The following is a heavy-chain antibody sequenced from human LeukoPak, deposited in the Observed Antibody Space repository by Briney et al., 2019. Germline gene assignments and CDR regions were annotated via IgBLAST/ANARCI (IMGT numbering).Heavy chain of an antibody. V-gene: IGHV5-51*01. CDR2: IYPGDSDA. J-gene: IGHJ3*02. CDR3: ASRSQTGAFDI. D-gene: IGHD2-15*01. CDR1: GFSFTNYL. Sequence: GESPKISCKGCGFSFTNYLIAWVRQMPEKGLEWMGVIYPGDSDARYSPSFQGQVTISADKSISTAYLQWSSLKASDTAMYYCASRSQTGAFDIWGQGTLVTVSS.